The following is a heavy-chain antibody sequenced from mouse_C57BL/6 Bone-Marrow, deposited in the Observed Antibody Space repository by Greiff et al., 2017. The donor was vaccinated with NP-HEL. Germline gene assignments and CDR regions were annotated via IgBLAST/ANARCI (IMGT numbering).Heavy chain of an antibody. CDR2: IDPSDSYT. CDR3: ARGGYGYDFAY. V-gene: IGHV1-50*01. D-gene: IGHD2-2*01. CDR1: GYTFTSYW. J-gene: IGHJ3*01. Sequence: VQLQQPGAELVKPGASVKLSCKASGYTFTSYWMQWVKQRPGQGLEWIGEIDPSDSYTNYNQKFKGKATLTVDTSSSTAYMQLSSLTSEDSAVYYCARGGYGYDFAYWGQGTLVTVSA.